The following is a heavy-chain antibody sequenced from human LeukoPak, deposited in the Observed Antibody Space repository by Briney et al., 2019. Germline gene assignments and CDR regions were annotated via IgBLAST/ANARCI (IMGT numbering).Heavy chain of an antibody. CDR1: GGTLRSYA. D-gene: IGHD4-17*01. CDR3: ARAYPSSLYKGDYVHPYYLYY. V-gene: IGHV1-69*06. CDR2: IIPIFGTT. J-gene: IGHJ4*02. Sequence: SVTVSCKATGGTLRSYALHWVRPAPGQGLAWMGGIIPIFGTTIYAQKFQGRVTITADKSTSTAYMELSSLRSEYTAVYYCARAYPSSLYKGDYVHPYYLYYCGQGTPVTVSS.